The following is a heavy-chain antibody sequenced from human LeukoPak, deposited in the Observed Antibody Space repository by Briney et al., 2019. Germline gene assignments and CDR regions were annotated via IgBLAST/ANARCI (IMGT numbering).Heavy chain of an antibody. D-gene: IGHD3-9*01. CDR1: GFTFRSYS. V-gene: IGHV3-48*04. CDR2: ISRSSSIL. J-gene: IGHJ6*03. CDR3: ARDDWIHYYYIHV. Sequence: GGSLRLCCGASGFTFRSYSMTWVRRAPGKGVGRVSYISRSSSILYYVDAVKGRFLISRDNAKNSVYLQMNSLRAEDTAVYYCARDDWIHYYYIHVWGKGPTDSVS.